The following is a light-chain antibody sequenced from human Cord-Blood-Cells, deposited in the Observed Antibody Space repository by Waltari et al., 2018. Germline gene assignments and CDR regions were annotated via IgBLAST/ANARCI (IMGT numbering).Light chain of an antibody. CDR3: QSYDSSKQV. V-gene: IGLV6-57*01. CDR1: SGSIASNY. CDR2: EDN. Sequence: NFMLTQPHSVSESPGKTVTISCTRSSGSIASNYVQWYQQRPGSSPTTVIYEDNQRPSGVRRRFSGSIDSSSNSASLTVSGLKTEDEADYSCQSYDSSKQVFGGGTKLTVL. J-gene: IGLJ3*02.